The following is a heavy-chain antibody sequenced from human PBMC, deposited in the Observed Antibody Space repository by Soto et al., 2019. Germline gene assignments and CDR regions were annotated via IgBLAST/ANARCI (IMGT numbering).Heavy chain of an antibody. CDR1: GFTFSSYA. Sequence: GGSLRLSCAASGFTFSSYAMSWVRQAPGKGLEWVSAISGSGGSTYYADSVKGRFTISRDNSKNTLYLQMNSLRAEDTAVYYCAKTHFVTIFGAGYMDVWGKGTTVTVSS. CDR2: ISGSGGST. J-gene: IGHJ6*03. D-gene: IGHD3-3*01. V-gene: IGHV3-23*01. CDR3: AKTHFVTIFGAGYMDV.